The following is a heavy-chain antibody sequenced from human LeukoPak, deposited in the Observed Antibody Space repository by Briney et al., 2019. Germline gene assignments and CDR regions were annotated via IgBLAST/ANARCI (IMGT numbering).Heavy chain of an antibody. Sequence: GGSLRLSCAASGFTFSSYGMNWVRQAPGKGLEWVSSISSSSSYIYYADSVKGRFTISRDNAKNSLYLQMNSLRAEDTAVYYCARPSNEGQWLVGQGVDYWGQGTLVTVSS. V-gene: IGHV3-21*01. CDR2: ISSSSSYI. D-gene: IGHD6-19*01. CDR1: GFTFSSYG. J-gene: IGHJ4*02. CDR3: ARPSNEGQWLVGQGVDY.